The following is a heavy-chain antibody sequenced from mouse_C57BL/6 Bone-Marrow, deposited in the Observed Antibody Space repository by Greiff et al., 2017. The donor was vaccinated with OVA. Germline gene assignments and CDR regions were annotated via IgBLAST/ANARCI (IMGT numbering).Heavy chain of an antibody. Sequence: QVQLQQSGAELVKPGASVKLSCKASGYTFTEYTIHWVKQRSGQGLEWIGWFYPGSGSIKYNEKFKDKATLTADKSSSTVYMELSRLTSEYSAVYFCARHEDPGAAQASYYYAMDYWGQGTSVTVSS. CDR3: ARHEDPGAAQASYYYAMDY. CDR2: FYPGSGSI. CDR1: GYTFTEYT. D-gene: IGHD3-2*02. J-gene: IGHJ4*01. V-gene: IGHV1-62-2*01.